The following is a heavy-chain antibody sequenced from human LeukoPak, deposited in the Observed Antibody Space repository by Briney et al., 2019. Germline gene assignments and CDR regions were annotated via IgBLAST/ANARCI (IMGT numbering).Heavy chain of an antibody. CDR1: GFTFSSYS. D-gene: IGHD1-26*01. J-gene: IGHJ4*02. CDR2: MYSSGST. V-gene: IGHV3-53*01. Sequence: GGSLRLSCAASGFTFSSYSMNWVRQAPGKGLEWVSIMYSSGSTYYADSVKGRFTISRDNSKNTLYLQMNSLRAEDTAVYYCARDSVTGSSHYFDYWGQGTLVTVSS. CDR3: ARDSVTGSSHYFDY.